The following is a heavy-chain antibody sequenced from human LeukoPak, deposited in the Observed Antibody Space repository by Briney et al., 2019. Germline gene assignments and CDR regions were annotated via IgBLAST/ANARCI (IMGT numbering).Heavy chain of an antibody. CDR3: ARYCGGDCYGMDV. D-gene: IGHD2-21*01. J-gene: IGHJ6*02. V-gene: IGHV3-7*01. CDR2: INQDGSEK. CDR1: GFTFSSHR. Sequence: GGSLRLSCAASGFTFSSHRMIWVRQAPWKGLEWVANINQDGSEKHYADSVKGRFTISRDNAKNSLYLQMNSLRAEDTAVYYCARYCGGDCYGMDVWGQGTTVTVSS.